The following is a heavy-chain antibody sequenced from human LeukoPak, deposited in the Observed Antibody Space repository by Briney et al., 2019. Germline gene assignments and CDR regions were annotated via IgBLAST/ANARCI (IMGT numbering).Heavy chain of an antibody. CDR1: GFTFNSYT. CDR2: ISGSGSST. CDR3: AKDTRSRGVPFAFDI. D-gene: IGHD3-10*01. J-gene: IGHJ3*02. Sequence: PGGSLRLSCAASGFTFNSYTMTWVRQAPGRGLEWVSTISGSGSSTYYADSVKGRFTISRDNSKNTLYLQMNSLRAEDTAVYYCAKDTRSRGVPFAFDIWGQGTMVTVSS. V-gene: IGHV3-23*01.